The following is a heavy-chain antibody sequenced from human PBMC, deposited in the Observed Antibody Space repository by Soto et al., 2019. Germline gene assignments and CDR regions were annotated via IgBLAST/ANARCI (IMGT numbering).Heavy chain of an antibody. CDR2: INSDGSRT. D-gene: IGHD5-12*01. CDR1: GFTFSTYL. V-gene: IGHV3-74*01. CDR3: ARDPGYGGNDWRFDY. Sequence: EVQLVESGGGLVQPGGSLRLSCAASGFTFSTYLMHWVRQAPGKGLVWVSRINSDGSRTTYADSVKGRFTISRDTAKNTLYVQMNSLRVEDTAVYYCARDPGYGGNDWRFDYWGQGALVTVSS. J-gene: IGHJ4*02.